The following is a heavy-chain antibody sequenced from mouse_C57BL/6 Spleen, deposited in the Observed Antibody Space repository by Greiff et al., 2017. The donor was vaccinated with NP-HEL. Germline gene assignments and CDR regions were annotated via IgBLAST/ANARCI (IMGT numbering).Heavy chain of an antibody. J-gene: IGHJ2*01. CDR1: GYTFTSYW. CDR3: ARGRANWAFDY. CDR2: IHPNSGST. V-gene: IGHV1-64*01. Sequence: VQLQQSGAELVKPGASVKLSCKASGYTFTSYWMHWVKQRPGQGLEWIGMIHPNSGSTNYNEKFKSKATLTVDKSSSTAYMQLSSLASEDSAVYYCARGRANWAFDYWGQGTTLTVSS. D-gene: IGHD4-1*01.